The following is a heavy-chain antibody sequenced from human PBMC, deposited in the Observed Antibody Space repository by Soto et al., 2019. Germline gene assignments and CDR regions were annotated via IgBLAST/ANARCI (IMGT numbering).Heavy chain of an antibody. CDR2: IYPGDSDT. D-gene: IGHD6-13*01. V-gene: IGHV5-51*01. Sequence: GESLKISCKGSGYSFTSYWISWVRQMPGKGLEWMGIIYPGDSDTRYSPSFQGQVTISADKSISTAYLQWSSLKASDTAMYYCARTSAAGKYYYGMDVWGQGTTVNVSS. J-gene: IGHJ6*02. CDR1: GYSFTSYW. CDR3: ARTSAAGKYYYGMDV.